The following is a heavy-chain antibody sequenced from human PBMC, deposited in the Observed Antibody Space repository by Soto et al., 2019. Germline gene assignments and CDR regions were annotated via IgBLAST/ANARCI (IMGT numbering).Heavy chain of an antibody. D-gene: IGHD3-22*01. J-gene: IGHJ4*02. Sequence: GGSLRLSCAASGFPFSAYGMHWVRRAPGKGLQWVAVIWFDGGNEYYADSVRGRFTISRDNSKNTLYLQMNSLTDEDTAVYYCARDSGGSGYEFDYWGQGTLVTVSS. V-gene: IGHV3-33*01. CDR2: IWFDGGNE. CDR3: ARDSGGSGYEFDY. CDR1: GFPFSAYG.